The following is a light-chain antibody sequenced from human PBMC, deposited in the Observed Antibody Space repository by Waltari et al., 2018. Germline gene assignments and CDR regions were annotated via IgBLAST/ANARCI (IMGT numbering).Light chain of an antibody. CDR3: QVWDDVTNSGV. J-gene: IGLJ2*01. Sequence: SYVLTQPPSVSVDPGKTARLTCGGDDIESKSVNWYQQKPGQAPALVMFYDNDRPSGFPSRVSGYNSRNTATLTITWVEAGDEADYHCQVWDDVTNSGVFGGGTKLTVL. V-gene: IGLV3-21*04. CDR2: YDN. CDR1: DIESKS.